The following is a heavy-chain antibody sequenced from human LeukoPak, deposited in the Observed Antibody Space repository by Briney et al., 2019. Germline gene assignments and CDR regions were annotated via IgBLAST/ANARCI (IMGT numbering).Heavy chain of an antibody. CDR3: ARSELGYLDY. D-gene: IGHD7-27*01. J-gene: IGHJ4*02. CDR1: GDSISSGSYY. V-gene: IGHV4-61*02. Sequence: PSQTLSLTCTVSGDSISSGSYYWSWIRQPAGKGLEWIGRIYTSGSTNYNPSLKSRVTISVDTSKNQFSLKLSSVTAADTAVYYCARSELGYLDYWGQGTLVTVSS. CDR2: IYTSGST.